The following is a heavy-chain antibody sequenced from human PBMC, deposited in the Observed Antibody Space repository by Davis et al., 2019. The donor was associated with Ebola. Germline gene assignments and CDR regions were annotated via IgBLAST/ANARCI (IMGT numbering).Heavy chain of an antibody. J-gene: IGHJ6*02. Sequence: ASVKVSCKASGYTFTSYYMHWVRQAPGQGLEWMGIINPSGGSTSYAQKFQGRVTMTRDTSTSTVYMELSSLRSEDTAVYYCARDRIFGVVMGYYGMDVWGQGTTVTVSS. CDR2: INPSGGST. CDR3: ARDRIFGVVMGYYGMDV. D-gene: IGHD3-3*02. CDR1: GYTFTSYY. V-gene: IGHV1-46*01.